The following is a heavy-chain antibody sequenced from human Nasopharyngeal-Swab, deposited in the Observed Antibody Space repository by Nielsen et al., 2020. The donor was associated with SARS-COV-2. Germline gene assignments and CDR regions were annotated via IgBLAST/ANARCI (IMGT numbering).Heavy chain of an antibody. D-gene: IGHD3-16*02. V-gene: IGHV4-59*01. CDR2: IYYSGST. J-gene: IGHJ3*02. Sequence: RQAPGKGLEWIGYIYYSGSTNYNPSLKSRVTISVDTPKNQFSLKLSSVTAADTAVYYCARAGDYVWGSYRYGRGPHDAFDIWGHGTMVTVSS. CDR3: ARAGDYVWGSYRYGRGPHDAFDI.